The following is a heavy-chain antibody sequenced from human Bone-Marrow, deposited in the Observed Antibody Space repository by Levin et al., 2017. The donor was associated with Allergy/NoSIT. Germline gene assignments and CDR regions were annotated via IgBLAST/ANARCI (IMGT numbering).Heavy chain of an antibody. CDR3: ARGRSGYGAFDI. Sequence: GESLKISCVASGFTLSDHYMDWVRQAPGKGLEWVGRIRNKANSYTTEYAASVKGRFTISRDDSKSSLYLQMNSLKTEDTAVYYCARGRSGYGAFDIWGQGTMVTVSS. D-gene: IGHD3-10*01. V-gene: IGHV3-72*01. CDR2: IRNKANSYTT. J-gene: IGHJ3*02. CDR1: GFTLSDHY.